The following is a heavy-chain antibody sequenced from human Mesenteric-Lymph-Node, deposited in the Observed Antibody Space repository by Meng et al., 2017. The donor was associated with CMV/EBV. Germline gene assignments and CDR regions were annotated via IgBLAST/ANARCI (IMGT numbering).Heavy chain of an antibody. CDR3: ARPMYRGSYGPLDY. CDR2: IIPIFRTG. J-gene: IGHJ4*02. V-gene: IGHV1-69*05. D-gene: IGHD1-26*01. CDR1: GGTFSNYG. Sequence: SVKVSCKASGGTFSNYGFSWVRQAPGQGLEWMGGIIPIFRTGDYAQRFQGRVTITTDESTSTAYMELSRLRSDDTAVYYCARPMYRGSYGPLDYWGQGTLVTVSS.